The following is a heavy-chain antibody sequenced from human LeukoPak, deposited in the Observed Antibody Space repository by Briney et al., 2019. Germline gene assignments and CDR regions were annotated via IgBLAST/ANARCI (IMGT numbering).Heavy chain of an antibody. Sequence: PSETLSLTCTVSGYSISSGYYWGWIRQPPGKGLEWIGSIYHSGSTYYNPSLKSRVTISVDTSKNQFSLKLSSVTAADTAVYYCARGGTMVRGVMAPWYFDLWGRGTLVTVSS. J-gene: IGHJ2*01. CDR3: ARGGTMVRGVMAPWYFDL. D-gene: IGHD3-10*01. CDR2: IYHSGST. CDR1: GYSISSGYY. V-gene: IGHV4-38-2*02.